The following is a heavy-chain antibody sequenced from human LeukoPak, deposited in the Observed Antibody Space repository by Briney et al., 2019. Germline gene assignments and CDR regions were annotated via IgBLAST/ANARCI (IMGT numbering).Heavy chain of an antibody. Sequence: SETLSLTCSVSGGSISSYYWSWIRQPAGKGLEWIGRIYTSGSTNYNPSLKSRVTMSVDTSKNQFSPKLSSVTAADTAVYYCARACIVGATCGAFDIWGQGTMVTVSS. CDR2: IYTSGST. V-gene: IGHV4-4*07. J-gene: IGHJ3*02. D-gene: IGHD1-26*01. CDR3: ARACIVGATCGAFDI. CDR1: GGSISSYY.